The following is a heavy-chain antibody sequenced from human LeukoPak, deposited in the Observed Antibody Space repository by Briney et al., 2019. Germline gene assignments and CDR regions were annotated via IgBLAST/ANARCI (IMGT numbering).Heavy chain of an antibody. CDR1: GFTFSSYG. CDR2: ISYDGSNK. Sequence: GSLRLSCAASGFTFSSYGMHWVRQAPGKGLEWVAVISYDGSNKYYADSVKGRFTISRDNSKNTLYLQMNSLRAEDTAVYYCAKSTQAAGFRTAFDYWGQGTLVTVSS. CDR3: AKSTQAAGFRTAFDY. D-gene: IGHD6-13*01. J-gene: IGHJ4*02. V-gene: IGHV3-30*18.